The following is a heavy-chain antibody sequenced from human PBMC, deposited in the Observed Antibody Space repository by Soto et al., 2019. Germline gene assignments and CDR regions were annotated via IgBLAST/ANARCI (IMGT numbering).Heavy chain of an antibody. J-gene: IGHJ4*02. V-gene: IGHV2-5*02. CDR2: IYWDNDK. Sequence: QITLKESGPTLVKPTQTLTLTCSFSGFSLSTTGVGVGWIRQSPGKALEWLAIIYWDNDKRYSPSLKSRVTITKDTSKNQLVLTVTNMDPVDTCTYYCARSLWFGELHWGQGALVTVSS. CDR1: GFSLSTTGVG. D-gene: IGHD3-10*01. CDR3: ARSLWFGELH.